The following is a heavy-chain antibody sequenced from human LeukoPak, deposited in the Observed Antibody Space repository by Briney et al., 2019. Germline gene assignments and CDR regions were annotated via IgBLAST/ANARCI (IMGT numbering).Heavy chain of an antibody. V-gene: IGHV1-2*02. CDR3: ARSHCSGGSCYSGFRY. CDR2: INPNSGGT. J-gene: IGHJ4*02. CDR1: GYTFTGYY. Sequence: GASVKVSCKASGYTFTGYYMHWVRQAPGQGLEWMGWINPNSGGTNYAQKFQGRVTMTRDTSISTAYMELSRLRSDDTAVYYCARSHCSGGSCYSGFRYWGQGTLVTVSS. D-gene: IGHD2-15*01.